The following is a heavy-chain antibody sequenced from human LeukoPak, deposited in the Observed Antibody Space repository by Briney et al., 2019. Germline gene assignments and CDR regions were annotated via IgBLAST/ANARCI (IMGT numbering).Heavy chain of an antibody. CDR2: ISYDESNK. D-gene: IGHD6-19*01. V-gene: IGHV3-30-3*01. CDR1: GFTFSSYT. J-gene: IGHJ6*02. CDR3: ARDGSGWSRDV. Sequence: GRSLRLSCAASGFTFSSYTMHWVRQGPGKGLEWVAVISYDESNKYYADSVKGRFTTSRDNPKNSLYPQLDRLTAEDTAVYYCARDGSGWSRDVWGQGTTVTVSS.